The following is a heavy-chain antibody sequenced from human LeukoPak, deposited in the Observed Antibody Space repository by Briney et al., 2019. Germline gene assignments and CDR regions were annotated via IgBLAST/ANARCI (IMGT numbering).Heavy chain of an antibody. Sequence: SETLSLTCTVSGGSISSYYWSWIRQPPGKGLEWIGYIYYSGSTNYNPSLKSRVIISVDTSKNQFSLKLSSVTAADTAVYYCARDQAHYDFWSGYHNWFDPWGQGTLVTVSS. J-gene: IGHJ5*02. CDR2: IYYSGST. CDR3: ARDQAHYDFWSGYHNWFDP. D-gene: IGHD3-3*01. V-gene: IGHV4-59*01. CDR1: GGSISSYY.